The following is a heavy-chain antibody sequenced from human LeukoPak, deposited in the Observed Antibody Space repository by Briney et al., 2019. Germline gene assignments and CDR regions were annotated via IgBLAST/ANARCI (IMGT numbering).Heavy chain of an antibody. D-gene: IGHD2-8*01. CDR3: AKDGGGQCTYFDY. CDR2: IRYDGSSK. J-gene: IGHJ4*02. V-gene: IGHV3-30*02. Sequence: PGGSLRLSCAASGFTFSTYGMHWVRQAPGKGLEWVVFIRYDGSSKYYTDSVKGRFTISRDNSKSTLYLQMNSLRAEDTAVYYCAKDGGGQCTYFDYWGQGTLVTVSS. CDR1: GFTFSTYG.